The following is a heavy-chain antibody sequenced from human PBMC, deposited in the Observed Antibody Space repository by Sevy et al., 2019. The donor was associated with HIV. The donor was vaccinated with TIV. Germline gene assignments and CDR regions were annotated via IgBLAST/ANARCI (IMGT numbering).Heavy chain of an antibody. D-gene: IGHD1-1*01. Sequence: SETLSLTCAASDGSISSGYWWSWVRQPPGKGLEWIGEVYHSGTTNYNPSLKSRVTIPVDKSKNQFSLKLTSVTAADTDVYYCARVPVQLERPYYFDYWGQGPLVTVSS. CDR3: ARVPVQLERPYYFDY. V-gene: IGHV4-4*02. CDR1: DGSISSGYW. J-gene: IGHJ4*02. CDR2: VYHSGTT.